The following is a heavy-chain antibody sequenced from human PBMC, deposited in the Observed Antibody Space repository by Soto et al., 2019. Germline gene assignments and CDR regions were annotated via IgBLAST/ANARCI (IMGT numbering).Heavy chain of an antibody. V-gene: IGHV1-18*01. CDR2: ISAYNGNT. J-gene: IGHJ3*02. CDR3: ARDNYYDSSGYSDDAFDI. CDR1: GYTFTSYG. Sequence: QVQLVQSGAEVKKPGASVKVSCKASGYTFTSYGISWVRQAPGQGLEWMGWISAYNGNTNYAQKLQGRVTMTTDTSTRTAYMELRSLRSDDTAVYYCARDNYYDSSGYSDDAFDIWGQGTMVTVSS. D-gene: IGHD3-22*01.